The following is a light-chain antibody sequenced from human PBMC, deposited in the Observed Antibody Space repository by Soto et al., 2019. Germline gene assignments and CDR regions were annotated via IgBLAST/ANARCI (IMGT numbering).Light chain of an antibody. CDR2: AAS. V-gene: IGKV1-39*01. J-gene: IGKJ3*01. CDR3: QQSYSTPPIT. Sequence: IQMTQSPSCLSASLGDRVSIACRASQSISSYLNWYQQKPGKAPKLLIYAASSLQSGVPSRFSGSGSGTDFTLTISSLQPEDFATYYCQQSYSTPPITFGPGTKVDI. CDR1: QSISSY.